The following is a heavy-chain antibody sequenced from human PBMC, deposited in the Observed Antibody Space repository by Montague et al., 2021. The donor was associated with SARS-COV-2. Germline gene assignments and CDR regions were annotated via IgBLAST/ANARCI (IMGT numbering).Heavy chain of an antibody. J-gene: IGHJ4*02. V-gene: IGHV4-39*01. D-gene: IGHD3-10*01. CDR3: ASERIYGSGSYYNTFLLVGD. CDR2: IYYSGST. CDR1: GGSISSSSYY. Sequence: SETLSLTCTVSGGSISSSSYYWGWIRQPPGKGLEWIGSIYYSGSTYYNPSLKSRVTISVDTSKNQFSLKLSSVTAADTAVYYCASERIYGSGSYYNTFLLVGDWGQGTLVTVSS.